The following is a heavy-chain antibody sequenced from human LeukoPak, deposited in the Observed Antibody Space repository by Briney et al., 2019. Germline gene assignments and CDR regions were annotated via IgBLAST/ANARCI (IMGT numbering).Heavy chain of an antibody. CDR3: ARGSSFYYDFWSGYYFVY. Sequence: SETLSLTCTVSGGSISSSTYYWGWIRQPPGKGLEWIGGIYNSGSTYYNPSLKSRVTISVDTSKNQFSLKLRSVIAADTAVYYCARGSSFYYDFWSGYYFVYWGQGTLVTVSS. V-gene: IGHV4-39*07. D-gene: IGHD3-3*01. CDR1: GGSISSSTYY. CDR2: IYNSGST. J-gene: IGHJ1*01.